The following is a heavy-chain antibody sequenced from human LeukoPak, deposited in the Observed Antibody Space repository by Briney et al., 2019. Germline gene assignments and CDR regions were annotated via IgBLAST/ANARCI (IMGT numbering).Heavy chain of an antibody. CDR2: ISSNGGST. J-gene: IGHJ6*03. V-gene: IGHV3-64*01. Sequence: PGGSLRLSCAASGFTFSSYAMHWVRQAPGKGLEYVSAISSNGGSTYYANSVKGRFTISRDNSKNTLYLQMGSLRAEDMAVYYCARSHSSSWYFRFYYYYYMDVWGKGTTVTISS. CDR1: GFTFSSYA. CDR3: ARSHSSSWYFRFYYYYYMDV. D-gene: IGHD6-13*01.